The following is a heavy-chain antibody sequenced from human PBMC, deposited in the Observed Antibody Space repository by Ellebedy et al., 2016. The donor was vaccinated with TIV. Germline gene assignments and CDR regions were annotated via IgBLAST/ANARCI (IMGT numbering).Heavy chain of an antibody. CDR3: AKDQGGKSGCLDS. CDR1: GFTFSGYA. V-gene: IGHV3-23*01. J-gene: IGHJ4*02. CDR2: VTGNGKIT. D-gene: IGHD4-23*01. Sequence: PGGSLRLSCAASGFTFSGYAMSWVRQAPGKGLEWISTVTGNGKITFHADFVKGRFTIARDNSKDTVNLQMNSLRPEDTALYYCAKDQGGKSGCLDSWGQGTLVTVSS.